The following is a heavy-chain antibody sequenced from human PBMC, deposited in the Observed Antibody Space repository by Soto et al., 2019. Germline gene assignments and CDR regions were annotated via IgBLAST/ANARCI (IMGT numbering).Heavy chain of an antibody. CDR1: GYTFTNYG. V-gene: IGHV1-18*01. J-gene: IGHJ4*02. D-gene: IGHD3-10*01. CDR2: ISAYNGDT. CDR3: ARVPSYRPGDY. Sequence: QVQLVQSGTEVKIPGASVKVSCKTSGYTFTNYGFIWVRQAPGQGLELMGWISAYNGDTKLPQNFQGRLTLTTETSTSTASMELRSLRSDDTAVYYCARVPSYRPGDYWGQGTLVTVS.